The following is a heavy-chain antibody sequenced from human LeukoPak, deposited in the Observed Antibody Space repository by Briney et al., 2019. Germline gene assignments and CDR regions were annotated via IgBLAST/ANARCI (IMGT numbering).Heavy chain of an antibody. CDR3: AREGSGSYYLDY. Sequence: GGSLRLSCAASGFTFSSYELNWVRQAPGKGLEWVSFISPSGSTIYYADSVKGRFTISRDNAKNSLHVQMNSLRAEDTAVYYCAREGSGSYYLDYWGQGTLVSVSS. D-gene: IGHD1-26*01. CDR1: GFTFSSYE. CDR2: ISPSGSTI. V-gene: IGHV3-48*03. J-gene: IGHJ4*02.